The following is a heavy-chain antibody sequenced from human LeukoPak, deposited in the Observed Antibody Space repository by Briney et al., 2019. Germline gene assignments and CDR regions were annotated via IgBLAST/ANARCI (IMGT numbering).Heavy chain of an antibody. CDR2: ISGSGGST. CDR1: GFSVSGNY. J-gene: IGHJ4*02. V-gene: IGHV3-23*01. Sequence: PGGSLILSCAGAGFSVSGNYMAWVRQAPGKGLEWVSAISGSGGSTYYADSVKGRFTISRDNSKNTLYLQMNSLRAEDTAVYYCAAAIQLWFYSPFDYWGQGTLVTVSS. CDR3: AAAIQLWFYSPFDY. D-gene: IGHD5-18*01.